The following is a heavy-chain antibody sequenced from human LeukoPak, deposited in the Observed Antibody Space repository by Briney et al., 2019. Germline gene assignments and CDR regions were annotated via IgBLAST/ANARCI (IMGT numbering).Heavy chain of an antibody. V-gene: IGHV3-21*01. D-gene: IGHD3-16*01. CDR2: ISSSSSYI. CDR1: GFTFSSYS. CDR3: ARGGGPHAFDI. J-gene: IGHJ3*02. Sequence: GGSLRLSCAASGFTFSSYSMNWVRQAPGKGLEWVSSISSSSSYIYYADSEKGRFTISRDNAKNSLYLQMNSLRAEDTAVYYCARGGGPHAFDIWGQGTMVTVSS.